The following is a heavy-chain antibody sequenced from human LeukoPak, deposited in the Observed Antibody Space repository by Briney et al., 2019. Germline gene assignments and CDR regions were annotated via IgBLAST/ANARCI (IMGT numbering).Heavy chain of an antibody. CDR2: INHSGST. CDR3: AREKGRYNWFDP. D-gene: IGHD2/OR15-2a*01. V-gene: IGHV4-34*01. J-gene: IGHJ5*02. Sequence: SETLSLTCAVYGGSFSGYYWSWIRQPPGKGLEWIGEINHSGSTNYNPSLKSRVTISVDTSKNQFSLKLSSVTAADTAVYYCAREKGRYNWFDPWGQGTLVTVSS. CDR1: GGSFSGYY.